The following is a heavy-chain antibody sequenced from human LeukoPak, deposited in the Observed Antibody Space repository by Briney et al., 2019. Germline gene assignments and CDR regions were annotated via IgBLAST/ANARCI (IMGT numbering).Heavy chain of an antibody. CDR2: INPNTGGT. CDR3: ARGGHGHTQNDY. J-gene: IGHJ4*02. CDR1: GYTFTDYH. Sequence: GASVKVSCKASGYTFTDYHMHWVRQAPGQGLEWMGWINPNTGGTNYAQSFQGRVTMTRDTSSRTSYMELSSLLSDDTALYYCARGGHGHTQNDYWGQGTLVTVSS. V-gene: IGHV1-2*02. D-gene: IGHD5-24*01.